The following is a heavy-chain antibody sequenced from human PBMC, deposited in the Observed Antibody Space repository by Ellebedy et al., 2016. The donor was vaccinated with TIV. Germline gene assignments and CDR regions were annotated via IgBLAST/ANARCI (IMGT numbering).Heavy chain of an antibody. CDR2: ISANNGNT. V-gene: IGHV1-18*04. CDR3: ASRDGCSSTSCYGDGMDV. D-gene: IGHD2-2*01. J-gene: IGHJ6*02. Sequence: ASVKVSCKASGYTFSSYGISWVRQAPGQGLEWMGWISANNGNTKYAQKLQGRVTMTTDTPTSTVYMELRSLRSDDTAVHYCASRDGCSSTSCYGDGMDVWGQGTTVTVSS. CDR1: GYTFSSYG.